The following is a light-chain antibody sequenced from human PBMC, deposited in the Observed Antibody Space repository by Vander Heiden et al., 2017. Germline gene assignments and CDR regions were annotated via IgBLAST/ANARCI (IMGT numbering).Light chain of an antibody. CDR1: SGINVGTYR. J-gene: IGLJ3*02. CDR3: MIWHSSAWV. V-gene: IGLV5-45*03. CDR2: YKSDSDK. Sequence: QAVLTQPSSLSASPGASASLTCTLRSGINVGTYRIYWYQKEPGSPPQYLLKYKSDSDKQQGSGVPRRFSGSKDASANAGILLISGLQSEDEADYYCMIWHSSAWVFGGGTKLTVL.